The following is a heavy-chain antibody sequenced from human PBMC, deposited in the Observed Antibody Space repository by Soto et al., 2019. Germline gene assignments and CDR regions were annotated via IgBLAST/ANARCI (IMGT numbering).Heavy chain of an antibody. CDR2: MSGSSSTT. J-gene: IGHJ4*02. V-gene: IGHV3-23*01. CDR1: GLAFSNYA. CDR3: AKNQERELPRVIDF. D-gene: IGHD1-7*01. Sequence: GGSLRLSCATSGLAFSNYAMSWVRQAPGGGLEWVSSMSGSSSTTYYADSVRGRFTISRDRSKNTLYLQMSSLRAEDTALYYCAKNQERELPRVIDFWGQGTLVTVSS.